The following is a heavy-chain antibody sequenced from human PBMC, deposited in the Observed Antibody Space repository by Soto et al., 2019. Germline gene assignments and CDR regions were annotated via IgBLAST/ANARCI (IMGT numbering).Heavy chain of an antibody. Sequence: LRLSCAASGFTFSSYGMHWVRQAPGKGLEWVAVIWYDGSNKYYADSVKGRFTISRDNSKNTLYLQMNSLRAEDTAVYYCARSPPYYDYVWGSYRFDAFDIWGQGTMVTVSS. CDR1: GFTFSSYG. CDR2: IWYDGSNK. CDR3: ARSPPYYDYVWGSYRFDAFDI. V-gene: IGHV3-33*01. J-gene: IGHJ3*02. D-gene: IGHD3-16*02.